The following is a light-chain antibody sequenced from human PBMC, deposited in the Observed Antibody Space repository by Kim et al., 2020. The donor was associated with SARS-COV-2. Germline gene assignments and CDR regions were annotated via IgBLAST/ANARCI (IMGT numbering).Light chain of an antibody. CDR2: AAS. V-gene: IGKV1-27*01. CDR3: KKYNSAPFT. J-gene: IGKJ3*01. Sequence: DIQMTQSPSSLSASVGDRVTITCRASQGISSYLAWYQQKPGKVPKLLIYAASTLQSGVPSRFSGSGSETDFTLTISSLQPEDVATYYCKKYNSAPFTFGPGTKVDIK. CDR1: QGISSY.